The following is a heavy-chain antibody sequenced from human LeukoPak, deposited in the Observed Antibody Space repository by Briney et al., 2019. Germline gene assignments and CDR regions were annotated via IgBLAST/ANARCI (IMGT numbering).Heavy chain of an antibody. CDR3: AKGGLTGYPYYYYYYMDV. Sequence: PGGSLRLSCAASGFTFSSYAMSWVRQAPGKGLEWVSAISGSGGSTYYADSVKGRFTISRDNSKNTLYLQMNSLRAEDTAVYYCAKGGLTGYPYYYYYYMDVWGKGTTVTNSS. CDR1: GFTFSSYA. D-gene: IGHD3-9*01. J-gene: IGHJ6*03. CDR2: ISGSGGST. V-gene: IGHV3-23*01.